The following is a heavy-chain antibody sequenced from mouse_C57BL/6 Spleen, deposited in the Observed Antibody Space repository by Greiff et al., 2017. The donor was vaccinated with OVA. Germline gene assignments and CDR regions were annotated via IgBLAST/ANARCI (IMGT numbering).Heavy chain of an antibody. CDR1: GFTFSDYY. Sequence: EVMLVESGGGLVQPGGSLKLSCAASGFTFSDYYMYWVRQTPEKRLEWVAYISNGGGSTYYPDTVKGRFTISRDNAKNTLYLQMSRLKSEDTAMYYCARLTTEYYFDYWGQGTTLTVSS. V-gene: IGHV5-12*01. CDR2: ISNGGGST. CDR3: ARLTTEYYFDY. J-gene: IGHJ2*01. D-gene: IGHD1-1*01.